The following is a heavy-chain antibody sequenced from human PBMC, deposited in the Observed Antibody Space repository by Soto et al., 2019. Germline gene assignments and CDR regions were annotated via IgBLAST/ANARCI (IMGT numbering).Heavy chain of an antibody. J-gene: IGHJ5*02. CDR3: ASAVYCGGGSCSFDP. D-gene: IGHD2-15*01. V-gene: IGHV4-61*01. CDR2: VYYSGST. CDR1: GGSVRSGNYY. Sequence: QVQLQESGPGLVKPSETLSLTCTVSGGSVRSGNYYWTWIRQPPGKGLEWIGFVYYSGSTNYNPSLTSPATISLHTYKNQFSLKLTSVTAADTAVYYCASAVYCGGGSCSFDPWGQGTLVTVSS.